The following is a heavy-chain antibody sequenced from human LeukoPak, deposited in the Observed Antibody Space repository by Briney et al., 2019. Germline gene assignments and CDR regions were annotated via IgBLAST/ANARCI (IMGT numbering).Heavy chain of an antibody. CDR2: ISYDGSNK. V-gene: IGHV3-30*04. Sequence: GGSLRLSCAASGFTFSSYAMHWVRQAPGKGLEWVAVISYDGSNKYYADSVKGRFTISRDNSKNTVYLQVNSLRAEDTAVYYCAKDGYYYMDVWGKGTTVTISS. CDR1: GFTFSSYA. CDR3: AKDGYYYMDV. J-gene: IGHJ6*03.